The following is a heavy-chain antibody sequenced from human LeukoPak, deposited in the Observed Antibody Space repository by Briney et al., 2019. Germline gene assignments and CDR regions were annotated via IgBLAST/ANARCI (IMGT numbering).Heavy chain of an antibody. Sequence: PGGSLRLSCAASGFTFSSYSMNWVRQAPGKGLEWVSSISSSSSYIYYADSVKGRFTISRDNAKNSLYLQMNSLRAEDTAVYYCARGVRDMYYFDYWGQGTLVTVSS. CDR2: ISSSSSYI. V-gene: IGHV3-21*01. D-gene: IGHD3-10*01. J-gene: IGHJ4*02. CDR1: GFTFSSYS. CDR3: ARGVRDMYYFDY.